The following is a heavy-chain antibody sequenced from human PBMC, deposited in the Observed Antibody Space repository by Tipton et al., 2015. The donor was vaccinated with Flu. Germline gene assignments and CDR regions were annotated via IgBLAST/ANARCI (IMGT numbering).Heavy chain of an antibody. CDR1: GYTFTDYY. Sequence: QVQLVQSGAELKKPGASVKISCRASGYTFTDYYMHWVRQAPGQGLEWMGRINPNSGGTNSAQKFQGRVTKTRDRSIRTAYMELSRLGSDDTAVYFCARDRVDSASWLNYYGMDVWGQGTTVTVSS. D-gene: IGHD6-13*01. CDR2: INPNSGGT. V-gene: IGHV1-2*06. J-gene: IGHJ6*02. CDR3: ARDRVDSASWLNYYGMDV.